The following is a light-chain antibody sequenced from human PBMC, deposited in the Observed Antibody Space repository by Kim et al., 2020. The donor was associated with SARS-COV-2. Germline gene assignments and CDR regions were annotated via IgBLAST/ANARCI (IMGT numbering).Light chain of an antibody. Sequence: SVSPGERATLSCRASQSVSSNLAWYQQKPGQAPRLLIYGASTRATGIPARFSGSGSGTEFTLTISSLQSEDFAVYYCQQYNNRPTFGPGTKVDIK. V-gene: IGKV3-15*01. CDR2: GAS. CDR3: QQYNNRPT. CDR1: QSVSSN. J-gene: IGKJ3*01.